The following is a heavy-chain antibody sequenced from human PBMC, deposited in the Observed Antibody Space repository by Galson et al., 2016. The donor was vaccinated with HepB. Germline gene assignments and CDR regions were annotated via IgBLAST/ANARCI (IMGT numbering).Heavy chain of an antibody. CDR2: IRSTGDST. Sequence: SLRLSCAASGFTFSSYAMHWVRQAPGKALELVSDIRSTGDSTNYADSVKGRFTISRDNVKNTLYLQMSSLRAEDTAVYYCVRERYYYASRKQFYYFDYWGQGTLVTVAS. CDR3: VRERYYYASRKQFYYFDY. V-gene: IGHV3-64D*06. J-gene: IGHJ4*02. CDR1: GFTFSSYA. D-gene: IGHD3-10*01.